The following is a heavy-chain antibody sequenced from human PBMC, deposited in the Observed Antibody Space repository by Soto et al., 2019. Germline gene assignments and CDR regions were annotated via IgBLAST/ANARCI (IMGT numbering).Heavy chain of an antibody. CDR2: INHSGST. CDR1: GGSIRGSNSF. Sequence: SETLSLTCTVSGGSIRGSNSFWDWIRQSPGKELEWIGEINHSGSTNYNPSLRSRVTISVDTSKNQFSLKLSSVTAADTAVYYCARRRSRGYFEYWGQGTLVTVSS. D-gene: IGHD1-26*01. V-gene: IGHV4-39*07. CDR3: ARRRSRGYFEY. J-gene: IGHJ4*02.